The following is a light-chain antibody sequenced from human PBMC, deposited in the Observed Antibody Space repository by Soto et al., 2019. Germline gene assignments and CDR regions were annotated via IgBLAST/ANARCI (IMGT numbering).Light chain of an antibody. Sequence: AIRMTQSPSSLSASTGARVTITCRASQGISSYLAWYQQKPGKAPKLLIYAASTLQSGVPSRFSGSGSGTDVTITISSLQPEDGETYYCQKYNSAPPTFGQGTKVDIK. CDR3: QKYNSAPPT. V-gene: IGKV1-8*01. CDR1: QGISSY. CDR2: AAS. J-gene: IGKJ1*01.